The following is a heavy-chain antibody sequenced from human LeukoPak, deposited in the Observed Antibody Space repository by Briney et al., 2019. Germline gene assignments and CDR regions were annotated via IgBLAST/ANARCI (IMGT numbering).Heavy chain of an antibody. CDR2: IIPIFGTA. V-gene: IGHV1-69*01. CDR1: RGTFSSYA. CDR3: AKDLRGGPLRYFHP. Sequence: ASVKVSCKASRGTFSSYAISWVRQAPGQGLEWMGGIIPIFGTANYAQKFQGRVTITADESTSTAYMELSSLRAEDTAVYHCAKDLRGGPLRYFHPWGQGTPVTVSS. J-gene: IGHJ5*02. D-gene: IGHD2/OR15-2a*01.